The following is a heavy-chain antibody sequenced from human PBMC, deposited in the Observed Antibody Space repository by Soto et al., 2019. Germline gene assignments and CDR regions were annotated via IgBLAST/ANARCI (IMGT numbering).Heavy chain of an antibody. Sequence: ASVKVSCKASGGTFSSYTISCVRQAPGQGLEWMGRIIPILGIANYAQKFQGRVTITADKSTSTAYMELSSLRSEDTAVYYCARGSDFWSGYYYYYGMDVWGQGTTVTVSS. CDR2: IIPILGIA. D-gene: IGHD3-3*01. CDR3: ARGSDFWSGYYYYYGMDV. CDR1: GGTFSSYT. J-gene: IGHJ6*02. V-gene: IGHV1-69*02.